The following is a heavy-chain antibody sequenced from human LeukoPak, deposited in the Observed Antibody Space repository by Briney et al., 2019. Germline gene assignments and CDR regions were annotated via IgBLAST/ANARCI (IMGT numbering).Heavy chain of an antibody. Sequence: GESLKISCKGSGYSFTSYWIGWVRQMPGKGLEWMGIIYPGDSGTRYSPSFQGQVTISADKSISTAYLQWSSLKASDTAMYYCAMMRHTYYYGSGSYSDYWGQGTLVTVSS. CDR3: AMMRHTYYYGSGSYSDY. CDR1: GYSFTSYW. CDR2: IYPGDSGT. V-gene: IGHV5-51*01. D-gene: IGHD3-10*01. J-gene: IGHJ4*02.